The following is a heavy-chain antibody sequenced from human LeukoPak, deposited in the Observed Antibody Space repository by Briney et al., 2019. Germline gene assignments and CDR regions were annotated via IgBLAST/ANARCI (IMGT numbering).Heavy chain of an antibody. Sequence: ASVKVSCKASGYTFTSYDINWVRQATGQGLEWMGWMNPNSGNTGYAQKFQGRVTMTRNTSISTAYMELSSLRSEDTAVYYCARAMSSYYDILTGYSPYYYYYMDVWGKGTTVTISS. J-gene: IGHJ6*03. CDR1: GYTFTSYD. D-gene: IGHD3-9*01. V-gene: IGHV1-8*01. CDR2: MNPNSGNT. CDR3: ARAMSSYYDILTGYSPYYYYYMDV.